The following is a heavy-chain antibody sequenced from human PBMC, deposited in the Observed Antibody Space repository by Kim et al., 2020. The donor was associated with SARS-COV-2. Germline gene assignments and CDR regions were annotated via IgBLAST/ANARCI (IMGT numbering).Heavy chain of an antibody. D-gene: IGHD2-2*01. J-gene: IGHJ6*02. V-gene: IGHV3-49*03. CDR2: IRSKPDGVKT. CDR3: TRALCSSASCYYYYGMDV. Sequence: GGSLRLSCTTSGFTFGDYTMSWFRQAPGRGLDWVGFIRSKPDGVKTQYAASVKCRFTISSDESNSIAYLQMDSRKTEDTAVYYCTRALCSSASCYYYYGMDVWGQGTTVTVSS. CDR1: GFTFGDYT.